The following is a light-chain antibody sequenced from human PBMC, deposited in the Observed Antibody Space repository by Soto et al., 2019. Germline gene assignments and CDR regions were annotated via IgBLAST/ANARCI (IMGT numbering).Light chain of an antibody. Sequence: QAVVTQPPSVSAAPGQKVTMSCSGSSSNIGEYYVSWHQQLPGTAPKLLIYENDKRPSGIPDRFSGSKSGTSATLDITGLQTGDEADYYCGTWDSSLTTFVFGTGTKVTVL. J-gene: IGLJ1*01. V-gene: IGLV1-51*02. CDR1: SSNIGEYY. CDR3: GTWDSSLTTFV. CDR2: END.